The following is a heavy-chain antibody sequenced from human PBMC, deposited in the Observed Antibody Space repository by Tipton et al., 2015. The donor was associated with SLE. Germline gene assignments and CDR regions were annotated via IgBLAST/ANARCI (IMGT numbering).Heavy chain of an antibody. D-gene: IGHD2-8*01. J-gene: IGHJ4*02. CDR3: ARRYGTSFDY. CDR1: GGSISSYY. V-gene: IGHV4-59*08. CDR2: IYYSGST. Sequence: TLSLTCTVSGGSISSYYWSWIRQPPGKGLEWIGYIYYSGSTNYNPSLKSRLTLSLDTSKNQFSLKMISVTAADTAVYYCARRYGTSFDYWDQGTLVTVSS.